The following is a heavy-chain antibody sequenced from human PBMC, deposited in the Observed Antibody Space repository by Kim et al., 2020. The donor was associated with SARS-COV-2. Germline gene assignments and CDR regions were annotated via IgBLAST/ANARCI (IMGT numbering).Heavy chain of an antibody. V-gene: IGHV3-30*18. CDR3: AKDGGGQLWFVNHY. CDR2: ISYDGSNK. J-gene: IGHJ4*02. D-gene: IGHD5-18*01. CDR1: GFTFSSYG. Sequence: GGSLRLSCAASGFTFSSYGMHWVRQAPGKWLEWVAVISYDGSNKYYADSVKGRFTISRDNSKNTLYLQMNSLRAEDTAVYYCAKDGGGQLWFVNHYWGQGTLVTVSS.